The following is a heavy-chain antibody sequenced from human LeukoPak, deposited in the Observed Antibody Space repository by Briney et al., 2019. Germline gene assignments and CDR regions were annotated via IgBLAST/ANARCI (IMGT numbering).Heavy chain of an antibody. D-gene: IGHD3-3*01. CDR3: ARMKTFNCDFWSGYYPGYYYYGMDV. J-gene: IGHJ6*02. V-gene: IGHV1-69*13. Sequence: ASVKVSCKASGGTFSSYAISWVRQAPGQGLEWMGGIIPIFGTANYAQKFQGRVTITADESTSTAYMELSSLRSEDTAVYYCARMKTFNCDFWSGYYPGYYYYGMDVWGQGTTVTVSS. CDR2: IIPIFGTA. CDR1: GGTFSSYA.